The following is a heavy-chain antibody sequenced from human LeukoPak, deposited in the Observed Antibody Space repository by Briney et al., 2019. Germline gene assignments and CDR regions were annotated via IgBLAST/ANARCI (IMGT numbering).Heavy chain of an antibody. CDR1: GYTFTGYY. V-gene: IGHV1-2*02. CDR3: ARAADYGGNSDFDY. D-gene: IGHD4-23*01. J-gene: IGHJ4*02. Sequence: ASVKVSCKASGYTFTGYYMHWVRQAPGQGLEWMGWINPNSGGTNYAQKFQGRVTMTRDTSISTAYMELSRLRSDDTAVYYCARAADYGGNSDFDYWGQGTLVTVSS. CDR2: INPNSGGT.